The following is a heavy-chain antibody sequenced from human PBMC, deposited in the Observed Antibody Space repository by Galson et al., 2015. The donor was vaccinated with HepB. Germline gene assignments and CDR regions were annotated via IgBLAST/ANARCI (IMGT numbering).Heavy chain of an antibody. J-gene: IGHJ4*02. V-gene: IGHV3-21*01. CDR2: ISSSSSYI. CDR1: GFTFSSYS. CDR3: ARRPYYYDSSGYYSEADFDY. D-gene: IGHD3-22*01. Sequence: SLRLSCAASGFTFSSYSMNWVRQAPGKGLEWVSSISSSSSYIYYADSVKGRFTISRDNAKNSLYLKMNSLRAEDTAVYYCARRPYYYDSSGYYSEADFDYWGQGTLVTVSS.